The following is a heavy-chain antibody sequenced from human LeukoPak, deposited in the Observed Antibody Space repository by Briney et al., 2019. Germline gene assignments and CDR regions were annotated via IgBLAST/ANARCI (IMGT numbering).Heavy chain of an antibody. CDR1: GFTFSSFG. CDR3: ARDLHCGGDCYPLTY. Sequence: GGSLRLSCAASGFTFSSFGMNWVRQAPGKGLEWVSYISSSSSTIYYADSVKGRFTISRGNAKNSLYLQMNSLRAEDTAVYYCARDLHCGGDCYPLTYWGQGTLVTVSS. J-gene: IGHJ4*02. V-gene: IGHV3-48*01. D-gene: IGHD2-21*01. CDR2: ISSSSSTI.